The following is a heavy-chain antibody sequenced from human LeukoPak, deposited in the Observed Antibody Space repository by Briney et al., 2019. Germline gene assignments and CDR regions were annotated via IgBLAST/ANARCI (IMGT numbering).Heavy chain of an antibody. CDR3: ARVQSIAAAGVSEFDY. D-gene: IGHD6-13*01. Sequence: ASVKVSCKASGYTLTDYNTLGVRQAPAQGLEGVCVITPNSGGTNYAQKFQGRVAMTRDTSISTAYMDLSGLRSDDTAVYYCARVQSIAAAGVSEFDYWGQGTLVTVSS. CDR1: GYTLTDYN. J-gene: IGHJ4*02. CDR2: ITPNSGGT. V-gene: IGHV1-2*02.